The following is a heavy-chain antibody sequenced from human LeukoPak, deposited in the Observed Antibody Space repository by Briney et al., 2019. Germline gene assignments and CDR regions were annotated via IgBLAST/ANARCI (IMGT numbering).Heavy chain of an antibody. CDR2: IRYDGSNK. CDR1: GFTFITYG. J-gene: IGHJ4*02. Sequence: GGSLRLSCAASGFTFITYGMHWVRQAPGKGLEWVAFIRYDGSNKYYADSVKGRFTISRDNSKDTLYLQMNSLRAEDTAVYYCARGQGVTYYYDSSGYPNFDYWGQGTLVTVSS. D-gene: IGHD3-22*01. V-gene: IGHV3-30*02. CDR3: ARGQGVTYYYDSSGYPNFDY.